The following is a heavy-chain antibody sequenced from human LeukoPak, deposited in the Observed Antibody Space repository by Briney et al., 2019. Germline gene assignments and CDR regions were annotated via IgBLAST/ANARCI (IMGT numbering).Heavy chain of an antibody. J-gene: IGHJ4*02. V-gene: IGHV4-59*12. D-gene: IGHD6-13*01. Sequence: SETLSLTCSVSGGSITNYYWGWIRQPPGKGLEWIGFIFYSGDTNYNPSLKSRVTISVDTSKNQFSLKLSSVTAADTAVYYCARGYSQRIAAAGGYFDYWGQGTLVTVSS. CDR2: IFYSGDT. CDR3: ARGYSQRIAAAGGYFDY. CDR1: GGSITNYY.